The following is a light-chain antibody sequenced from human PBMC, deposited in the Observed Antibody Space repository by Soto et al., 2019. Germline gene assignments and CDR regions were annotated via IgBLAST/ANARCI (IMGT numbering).Light chain of an antibody. CDR2: DDS. CDR1: NIGSKS. J-gene: IGLJ2*01. CDR3: QVWDSSSDVV. V-gene: IGLV3-21*02. Sequence: SYELTQPPSVSVAPGQTARITCGGTNIGSKSVHWYQQKPGQAPVLVVYDDSDRPSGIPERFSGSNSGNTANLTISRVEAGDEADYYCQVWDSSSDVVFGGGTKLTVL.